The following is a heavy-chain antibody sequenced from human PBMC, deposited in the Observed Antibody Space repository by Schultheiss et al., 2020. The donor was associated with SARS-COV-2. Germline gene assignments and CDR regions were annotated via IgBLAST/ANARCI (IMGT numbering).Heavy chain of an antibody. D-gene: IGHD3-16*01. CDR2: IYSGGST. J-gene: IGHJ4*02. Sequence: GGSLRLSCAASGFTVSSNHMSWVRQAPGKGLEWVSIIYSGGSTYYADSVKGRFTISRDNAKNSLYLQMNSLRAEDTAIYYCAKDYSRVIRGTVVDSWGQGTLVTVSS. CDR3: AKDYSRVIRGTVVDS. V-gene: IGHV3-53*01. CDR1: GFTVSSNH.